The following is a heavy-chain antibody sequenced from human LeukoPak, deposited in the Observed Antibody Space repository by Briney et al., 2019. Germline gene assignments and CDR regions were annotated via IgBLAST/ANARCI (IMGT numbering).Heavy chain of an antibody. V-gene: IGHV4-34*01. J-gene: IGHJ3*02. CDR2: INHSGST. CDR3: ATRGYCSSTSCYRGAFDI. CDR1: GGSFSGYY. Sequence: SETLSLTCAVYGGSFSGYYWSWIRQPPGKGLEWIGEINHSGSTNYNPSLKSRVTISVDTSKNQFSLKLSSVTAADTAVYYCATRGYCSSTSCYRGAFDIWGQGTMVTVSS. D-gene: IGHD2-2*01.